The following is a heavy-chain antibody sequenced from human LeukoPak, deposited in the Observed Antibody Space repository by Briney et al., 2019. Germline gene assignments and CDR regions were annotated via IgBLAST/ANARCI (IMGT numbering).Heavy chain of an antibody. Sequence: GRSLRLSCAASGFTFSSYGMHWVRQAPGKGLEWVAVIWYDGSNKYYADSVKGRFTISRDNSKNTLYLQMNSLRAEDTAVYYCARAVGGGEYYFDYWGQGTLDTVSS. V-gene: IGHV3-33*01. CDR2: IWYDGSNK. D-gene: IGHD3-10*01. CDR1: GFTFSSYG. CDR3: ARAVGGGEYYFDY. J-gene: IGHJ4*02.